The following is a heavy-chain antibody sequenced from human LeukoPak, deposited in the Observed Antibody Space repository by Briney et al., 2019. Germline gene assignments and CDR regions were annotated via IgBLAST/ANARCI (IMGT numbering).Heavy chain of an antibody. CDR1: GFTFSTYA. CDR3: AQKGGTDY. J-gene: IGHJ4*02. V-gene: IGHV3-30-3*01. D-gene: IGHD2-15*01. CDR2: ISYDGSNK. Sequence: PGRSLRLSCAASGFTFSTYAMHWVRKAPGKGLEWVAVISYDGSNKYYADSVKGRFTISRDNSKNMLFLQMNSLRAEDTAVYYCAQKGGTDYWGQGTLVTVSS.